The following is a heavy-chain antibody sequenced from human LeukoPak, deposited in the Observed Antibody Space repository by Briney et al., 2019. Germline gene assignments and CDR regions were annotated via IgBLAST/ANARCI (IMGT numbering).Heavy chain of an antibody. CDR3: ARGYCSSTSCPIDY. CDR1: GFAFSDYW. CDR2: IKQDGGEQ. J-gene: IGHJ4*02. Sequence: PGGSLRLSCAASGFAFSDYWMTWLRQAPGKRPEWVASIKQDGGEQFYVDSVKGQFTISKDNAESSLYLQMKSLRAEDTAVYYCARGYCSSTSCPIDYWGQGTLVTVSS. D-gene: IGHD2-2*01. V-gene: IGHV3-7*01.